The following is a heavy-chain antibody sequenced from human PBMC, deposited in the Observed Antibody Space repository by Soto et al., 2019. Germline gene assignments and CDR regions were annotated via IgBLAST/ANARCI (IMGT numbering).Heavy chain of an antibody. CDR3: ARMEAYGGGDCPCDF. CDR2: INPSSSST. V-gene: IGHV1-46*01. Sequence: QVQLVQSGAEVKKPGASVKVSCKASGYSFSNYYMHWVRQAPGQGLEWMGIINPSSSSTTYAQRFQGRVTLTSATSTNTVYMDLSSLRSEDTARYYCARMEAYGGGDCPCDFWGPGTLVTVSS. J-gene: IGHJ4*02. D-gene: IGHD2-21*02. CDR1: GYSFSNYY.